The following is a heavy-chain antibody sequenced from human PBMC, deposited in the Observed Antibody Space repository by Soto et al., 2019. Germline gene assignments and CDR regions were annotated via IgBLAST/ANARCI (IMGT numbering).Heavy chain of an antibody. CDR2: ISHDGRKT. J-gene: IGHJ4*02. Sequence: QVQLVESGGGVVQPGRSLRLYCAASGFTLDTYGMEWVRQAPGKGLEWVAGISHDGRKTYHADSVRGRFTISRDLSKNTLYLQMNSLRVEDTAVYYCASVADYWGQGTLVTVSS. CDR1: GFTLDTYG. CDR3: ASVADY. V-gene: IGHV3-30*03. D-gene: IGHD2-21*01.